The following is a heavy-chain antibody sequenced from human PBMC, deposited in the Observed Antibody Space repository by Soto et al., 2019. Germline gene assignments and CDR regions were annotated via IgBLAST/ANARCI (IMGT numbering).Heavy chain of an antibody. V-gene: IGHV1-3*01. CDR3: ARDNSRTYYYDSSGYYNGNYFQH. CDR2: INAGNGNT. D-gene: IGHD3-22*01. CDR1: GYTFTSYA. Sequence: ASVKVSCKASGYTFTSYAMHWVRQAPGQRLEWMGWINAGNGNTKYSQKFQGRVTITRDTSASTAYMELSSLRSEDTAVYYCARDNSRTYYYDSSGYYNGNYFQHWGQGNLVTVSS. J-gene: IGHJ1*01.